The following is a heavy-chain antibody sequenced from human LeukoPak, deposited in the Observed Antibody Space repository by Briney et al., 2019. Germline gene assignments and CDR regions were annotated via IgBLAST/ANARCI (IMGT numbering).Heavy chain of an antibody. CDR1: GFTFSSYS. J-gene: IGHJ3*02. D-gene: IGHD3-22*01. CDR3: ARTYYYDSSGCDAFDI. CDR2: ISSSSSYI. Sequence: GGSLRLSCAASGFTFSSYSMNWVRQAPGKRLEWVSSISSSSSYIYYADSVKGRFTISRDNAKNSLYLQMNSLRAEDTAVYYCARTYYYDSSGCDAFDIWGQGTMVTVSS. V-gene: IGHV3-21*04.